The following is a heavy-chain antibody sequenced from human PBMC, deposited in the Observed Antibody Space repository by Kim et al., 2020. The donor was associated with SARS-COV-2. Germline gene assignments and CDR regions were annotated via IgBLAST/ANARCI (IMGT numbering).Heavy chain of an antibody. Sequence: ASVKVSCKASGYTFTSYYMHWVRQAPGQGLEWMGIINPSGGSTSAQKFQGRVTMTRDTSTSTVYMELSSLRSEDTAVYYCVRDDTLPPHAFDIWGQGTMVTVSS. CDR2: INPSGGST. CDR1: GYTFTSYY. V-gene: IGHV1-46*01. CDR3: VRDDTLPPHAFDI. D-gene: IGHD2-2*02. J-gene: IGHJ3*02.